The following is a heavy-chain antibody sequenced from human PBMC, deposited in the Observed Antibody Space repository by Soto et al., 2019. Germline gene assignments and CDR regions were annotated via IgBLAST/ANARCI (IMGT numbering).Heavy chain of an antibody. Sequence: SETLSLTCTVSGGSISSSSYYWGWIRQPPGKGLEWIGNIYYSGSTYYNPSLKSRVTISVDTSKNQVSLKLTSVTAADTAVYYCATQEVGGSYVYTFDPWGQGTLVTVSS. J-gene: IGHJ5*02. CDR3: ATQEVGGSYVYTFDP. CDR2: IYYSGST. D-gene: IGHD1-26*01. CDR1: GGSISSSSYY. V-gene: IGHV4-39*07.